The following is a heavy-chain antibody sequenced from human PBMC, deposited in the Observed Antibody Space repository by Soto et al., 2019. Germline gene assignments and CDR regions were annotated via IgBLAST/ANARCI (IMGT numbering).Heavy chain of an antibody. CDR3: AGGPPFGY. CDR1: GGSISSGGYS. CDR2: IYHSGST. V-gene: IGHV4-30-2*01. J-gene: IGHJ4*02. Sequence: QLQLQESGSGLVKPSQTLSLTCAVSGGSISSGGYSWSWIRQPPGKGLEWIGYIYHSGSTYCNPSIQSRVTISVDRSKNQFPLKLSSGTAADTAVYYCAGGPPFGYWGQGTLVTGSS. D-gene: IGHD3-10*01.